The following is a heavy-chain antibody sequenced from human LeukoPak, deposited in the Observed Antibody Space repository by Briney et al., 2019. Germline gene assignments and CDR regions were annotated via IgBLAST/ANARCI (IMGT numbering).Heavy chain of an antibody. CDR3: ARGTITMVRIVIIGEYYYYYGMDV. J-gene: IGHJ6*02. D-gene: IGHD3-10*01. V-gene: IGHV1-69*04. CDR1: GGTFSSYA. Sequence: GASVKVSCKASGGTFSSYAISWVRQAPGQGLEWMGRIIPILGIANYAQKFQGRVTITADKSTSTAYMELSSLRSEDTAVYYCARGTITMVRIVIIGEYYYYYGMDVCGQGTTVTVSS. CDR2: IIPILGIA.